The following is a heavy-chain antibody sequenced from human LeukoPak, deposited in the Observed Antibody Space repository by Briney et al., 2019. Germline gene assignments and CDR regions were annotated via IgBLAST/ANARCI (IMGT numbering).Heavy chain of an antibody. CDR1: GFTFSDYY. D-gene: IGHD3-3*01. CDR3: ASGHYDFWSGFTGYYYYGMDV. V-gene: IGHV3-11*01. CDR2: ISSSGSTI. Sequence: GGSLRLSCAASGFTFSDYYMNWIRQAPGKGLEWVSYISSSGSTIYYADSVKGRFTISRDNAKNSLYLQMNSLRAEDTAVYYCASGHYDFWSGFTGYYYYGMDVWGQGTTVTVSS. J-gene: IGHJ6*02.